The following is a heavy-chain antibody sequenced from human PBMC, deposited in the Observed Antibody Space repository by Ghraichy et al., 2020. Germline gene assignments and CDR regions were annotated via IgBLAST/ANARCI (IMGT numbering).Heavy chain of an antibody. CDR2: IYSGGST. Sequence: GESLNISCAAYEFTVSTKYMSWVRQAPGKGLEWVSVIYSGGSTYYTDSVKGRFTISRDNSKNTLYLQMNSLRADDTAVYYCARMYFYEYNAYRPWYFDLWGRGTLVTVSS. CDR3: ARMYFYEYNAYRPWYFDL. J-gene: IGHJ2*01. V-gene: IGHV3-66*01. CDR1: EFTVSTKY. D-gene: IGHD3-22*01.